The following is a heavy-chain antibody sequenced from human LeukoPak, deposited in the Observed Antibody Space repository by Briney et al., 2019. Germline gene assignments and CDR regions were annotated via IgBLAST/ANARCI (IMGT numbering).Heavy chain of an antibody. CDR2: INPNSGDT. CDR3: ARARYSTRWQSDFDY. J-gene: IGHJ4*02. V-gene: IGHV1-2*02. Sequence: ASVKVSCKASGYTLTGYYMHWVRQAPGQGLEWMGWINPNSGDTNYAQKFQGRVTMTRDTSISTAYMELSSLRSDDTAVYYCARARYSTRWQSDFDYWGQGTLVTVSS. CDR1: GYTLTGYY. D-gene: IGHD6-13*01.